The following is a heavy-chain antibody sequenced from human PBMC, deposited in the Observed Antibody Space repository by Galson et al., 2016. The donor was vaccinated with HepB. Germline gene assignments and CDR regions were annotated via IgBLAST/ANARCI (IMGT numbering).Heavy chain of an antibody. J-gene: IGHJ3*02. D-gene: IGHD2-2*01. CDR2: IYSSGST. Sequence: SETLSLTCTVSGDSISSYYWSWIRQPAGKGLEWIGRIYSSGSTNYNPSLKSRVTMPVDTSKHPFSLKLSSVTGADTAVYYCARTIVSAARGAFDIWGQGTMVTVSS. V-gene: IGHV4-4*07. CDR3: ARTIVSAARGAFDI. CDR1: GDSISSYY.